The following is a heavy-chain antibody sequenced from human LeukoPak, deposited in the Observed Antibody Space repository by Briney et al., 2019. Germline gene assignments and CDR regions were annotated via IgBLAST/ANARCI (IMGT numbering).Heavy chain of an antibody. V-gene: IGHV3-23*01. CDR1: GFTFSSYA. Sequence: GASLRLSCAASGFTFSSYAKTWVRQAPGKGLEWVSVISASGGGTSFADSVKGRSTISRDNSKNMLYLQMNSLSVEDTAVYYCAKGRSTSWKASYYFDYWGQGTQLTVSS. D-gene: IGHD2-2*01. J-gene: IGHJ4*02. CDR3: AKGRSTSWKASYYFDY. CDR2: ISASGGGT.